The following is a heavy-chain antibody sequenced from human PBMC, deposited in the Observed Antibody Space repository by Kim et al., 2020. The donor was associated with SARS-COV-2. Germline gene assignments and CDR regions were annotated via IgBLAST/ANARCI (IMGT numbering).Heavy chain of an antibody. Sequence: SETLSLTCTVSGGSISYYYWTWIRQPPGKGLEWIGYVFDSGSTNYNPSLKSRVTISLGTSKKQFSLQLTSVTAADTAMYYCARGKYYYDGSGNPRFWYFDLWGRGTLVTVSS. D-gene: IGHD3-22*01. CDR2: VFDSGST. CDR3: ARGKYYYDGSGNPRFWYFDL. J-gene: IGHJ2*01. V-gene: IGHV4-59*01. CDR1: GGSISYYY.